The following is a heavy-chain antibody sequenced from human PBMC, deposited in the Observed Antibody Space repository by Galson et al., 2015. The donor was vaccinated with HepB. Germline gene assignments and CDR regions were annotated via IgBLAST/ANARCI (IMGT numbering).Heavy chain of an antibody. CDR3: ARYLVTHYYGSVGQAYYYYGMAV. J-gene: IGHJ6*02. V-gene: IGHV3-66*01. D-gene: IGHD3-10*01. CDR1: GFTVNSNY. Sequence: SLRLSCAASGFTVNSNYMSWVRQAPGKGLEWVSVIYSGGSTYYADSVKGRFTISSDNTKNTLYLQMNSQRAEDTAVYYCARYLVTHYYGSVGQAYYYYGMAVWGPGTTVTVSS. CDR2: IYSGGST.